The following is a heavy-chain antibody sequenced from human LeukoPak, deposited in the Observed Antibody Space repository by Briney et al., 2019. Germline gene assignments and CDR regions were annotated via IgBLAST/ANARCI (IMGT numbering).Heavy chain of an antibody. CDR2: INHSGST. J-gene: IGHJ4*02. CDR3: ARGGGAPIDY. Sequence: GSLRLSCAASGFTFSSYSMNWVRQPPGKGLEWIGEINHSGSTNYNPSLKSRVTISVDTSKNQFSLKLSSVTAADRAVYYCARGGGAPIDYWGQGTLVTVSS. CDR1: GFTFSSYS. D-gene: IGHD3-16*01. V-gene: IGHV4-34*01.